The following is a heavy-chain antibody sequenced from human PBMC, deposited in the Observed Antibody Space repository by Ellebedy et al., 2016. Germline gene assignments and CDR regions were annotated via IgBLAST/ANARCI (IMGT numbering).Heavy chain of an antibody. CDR2: IYGHDDK. Sequence: SGPTLVKPTQTLTLTFTFSGFSLTTSTVVVGWVRQPPGRAPEWLAFIYGHDDKRYSPSLRNRLTITKDTSNNQVVLTLTNMDPVDTATYYCVHRTTVTSFDCWGQGTLVTVSS. D-gene: IGHD4-17*01. CDR1: GFSLTTSTVV. J-gene: IGHJ4*02. V-gene: IGHV2-5*01. CDR3: VHRTTVTSFDC.